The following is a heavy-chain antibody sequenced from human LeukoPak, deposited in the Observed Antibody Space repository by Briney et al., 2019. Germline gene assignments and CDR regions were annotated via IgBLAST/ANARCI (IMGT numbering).Heavy chain of an antibody. Sequence: SETLSLTCTVSGGSISSYYWSWIRQPPGKGLEWIGYIYYSGSTNYNPSLKSRVTISVDTSKNQFSLKLSSVTAADTAVYYCARGLPNCSGGSCYYYYDYMDVWGKGTTVTVSS. CDR2: IYYSGST. CDR3: ARGLPNCSGGSCYYYYDYMDV. J-gene: IGHJ6*03. CDR1: GGSISSYY. V-gene: IGHV4-59*01. D-gene: IGHD2-15*01.